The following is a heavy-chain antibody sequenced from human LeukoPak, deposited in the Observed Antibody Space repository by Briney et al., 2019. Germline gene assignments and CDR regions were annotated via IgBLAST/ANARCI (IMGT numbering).Heavy chain of an antibody. D-gene: IGHD1-26*01. CDR3: ARESGGEWETLFDP. J-gene: IGHJ5*02. CDR1: GGSFSGYY. Sequence: PSETLSLTCAVYGGSFSGYYWSWIRQPPGKGLEWIGEINHSGSTNYNPSLKSRVTISVDTSKNQFSLKLSSVTAADTAVYYCARESGGEWETLFDPRGQGTLVTVSS. V-gene: IGHV4-34*01. CDR2: INHSGST.